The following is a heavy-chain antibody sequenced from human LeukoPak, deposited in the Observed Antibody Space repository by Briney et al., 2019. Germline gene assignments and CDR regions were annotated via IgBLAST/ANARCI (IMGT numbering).Heavy chain of an antibody. Sequence: RWASVKVSCKASGYTFTGYYMHWVRQAPGQGLEWMGWINPNSGDTNYAQKFQGRDTMTRDTSIRTAYMELSRLRSDDTAVYYCAKNPYEYYFDYWGQGTLVTVSS. D-gene: IGHD5-12*01. V-gene: IGHV1-2*02. CDR3: AKNPYEYYFDY. CDR1: GYTFTGYY. CDR2: INPNSGDT. J-gene: IGHJ4*02.